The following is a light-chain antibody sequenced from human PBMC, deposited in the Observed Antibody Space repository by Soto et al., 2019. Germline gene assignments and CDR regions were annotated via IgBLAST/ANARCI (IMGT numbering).Light chain of an antibody. J-gene: IGKJ1*01. CDR2: DAS. V-gene: IGKV1-5*01. CDR3: QQYETFSGT. CDR1: QTISSW. Sequence: DIQMTQSASTLSGSVGDRVTITCRASQTISSWLAWYQQKPGKAPKLLIYDASALPRGVPSRFSGSGSGTKFTLTIASRQPDDVATYYCQQYETFSGTFGPGTKVDIK.